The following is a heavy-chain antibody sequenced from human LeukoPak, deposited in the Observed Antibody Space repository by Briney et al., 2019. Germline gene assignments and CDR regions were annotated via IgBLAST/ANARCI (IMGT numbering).Heavy chain of an antibody. CDR1: GFTFSSYW. J-gene: IGHJ6*02. V-gene: IGHV3-7*03. CDR3: ARVSFYSSGWYGGYYYYGMDV. Sequence: GGSLRHSCAASGFTFSSYWMSWVRQAPGKGLEWVANIKQDGSEKYYVDSVKGRFTISRDNAKNSLYLQMNSLRAEDTAVYYCARVSFYSSGWYGGYYYYGMDVWGQGTTVTVSS. CDR2: IKQDGSEK. D-gene: IGHD6-19*01.